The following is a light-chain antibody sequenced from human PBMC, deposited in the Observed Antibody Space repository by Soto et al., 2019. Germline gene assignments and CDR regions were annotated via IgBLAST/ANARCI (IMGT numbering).Light chain of an antibody. V-gene: IGKV3-15*01. J-gene: IGKJ5*01. CDR2: GAS. CDR3: QQYSNPSIT. CDR1: QNVGSN. Sequence: EIVMTQSPATLSVSPGERVTLSCRASQNVGSNLAWYQQKPGQAPRLLIYGASTRAAGVPARCSGSGSGTEFTLTISSLQSEDFAVYYCQQYSNPSITFGQGTRLEIK.